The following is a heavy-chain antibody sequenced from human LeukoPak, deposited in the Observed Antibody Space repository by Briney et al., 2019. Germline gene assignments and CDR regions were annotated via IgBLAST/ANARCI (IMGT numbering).Heavy chain of an antibody. CDR1: GFTFSSYS. D-gene: IGHD7-27*01. Sequence: GGSLRLSCTASGFTFSSYSMNWVRQAPGKGLEWVSYISSRSRTIFYADSFKGRFTISRANAQNSLYPPMNSLRVEDTAVYYCARDPPGAHFDYWGQGTLVTVSS. CDR3: ARDPPGAHFDY. J-gene: IGHJ4*02. CDR2: ISSRSRTI. V-gene: IGHV3-48*04.